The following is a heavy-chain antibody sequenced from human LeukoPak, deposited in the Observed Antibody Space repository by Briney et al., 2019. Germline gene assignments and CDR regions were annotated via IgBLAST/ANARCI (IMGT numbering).Heavy chain of an antibody. D-gene: IGHD1-26*01. CDR1: GFTFSSYA. CDR3: AKDQGGSYFDY. V-gene: IGHV3-23*01. CDR2: ISGSGGST. Sequence: GGSLRLSCAASGFTFSSYAMSWVRQAPGKGLEWVSAISGSGGSTYYAHSEKGRFTISRDNSKNTLYLQMNSLRAEDTAVYYCAKDQGGSYFDYWGQGTLVTVSS. J-gene: IGHJ4*02.